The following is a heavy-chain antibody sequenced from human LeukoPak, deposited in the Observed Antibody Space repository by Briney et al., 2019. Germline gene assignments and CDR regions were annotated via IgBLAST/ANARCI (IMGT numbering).Heavy chain of an antibody. V-gene: IGHV4-34*01. CDR3: ARGGRTIFGVVHLDY. CDR1: GGPFSGYY. Sequence: SETLSLTCAVHGGPFSGYYWTWIRQPPAKGLEWIGEINQGGTTNYNPSLRSRVTILIDTSRNQFSLRLSSVTAADAAVYYCARGGRTIFGVVHLDYWGRGTLVTVSS. D-gene: IGHD3-3*01. CDR2: INQGGTT. J-gene: IGHJ4*02.